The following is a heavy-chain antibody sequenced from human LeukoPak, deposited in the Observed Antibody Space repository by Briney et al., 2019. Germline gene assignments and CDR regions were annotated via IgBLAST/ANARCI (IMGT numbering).Heavy chain of an antibody. CDR2: ISTNTGNP. CDR3: ARKSVAATPRDIVYQYSYMDV. Sequence: ASVKVSCKSSGYTFTSYAMNWVRQAPGQGLEWMGWISTNTGNPTYAQGFTGRFVFSLDTSVSTAYLQISSLKAEDTAVYYCARKSVAATPRDIVYQYSYMDVWGKGTTVTVSS. V-gene: IGHV7-4-1*02. J-gene: IGHJ6*03. D-gene: IGHD2-15*01. CDR1: GYTFTSYA.